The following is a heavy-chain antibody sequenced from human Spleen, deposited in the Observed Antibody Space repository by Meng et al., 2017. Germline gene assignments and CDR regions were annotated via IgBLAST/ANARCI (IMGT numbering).Heavy chain of an antibody. CDR3: ARYYDGSGYLDNFDY. CDR1: GFTFSDYY. Sequence: GESLKISCAASGFTFSDYYMSWLRQAPGKGLEWVSYINSSDSTVYYADSVKGRFTISRDNAKNSLYLQMNSLRAEDTAVYFCARYYDGSGYLDNFDYWGQGTLVTVSS. V-gene: IGHV3-11*04. J-gene: IGHJ4*02. D-gene: IGHD3-22*01. CDR2: INSSDSTV.